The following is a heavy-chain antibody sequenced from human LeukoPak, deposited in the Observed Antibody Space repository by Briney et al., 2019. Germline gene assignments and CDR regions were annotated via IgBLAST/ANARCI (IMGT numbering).Heavy chain of an antibody. D-gene: IGHD5-24*01. CDR1: GFTFTNHG. V-gene: IGHV3-30*03. J-gene: IGHJ4*02. Sequence: GGSLRLSCAASGFTFTNHGMHWVRQAPGKGLEWVAVYYGDSVKGRFTISRDNSKNTVDLHMDSLRVEDTAVYYCVRDRGWLQDYFDNWGQGTLVTVSS. CDR3: VRDRGWLQDYFDN.